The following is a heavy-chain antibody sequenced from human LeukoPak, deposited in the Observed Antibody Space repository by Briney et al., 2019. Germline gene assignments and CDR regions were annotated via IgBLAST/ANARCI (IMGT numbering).Heavy chain of an antibody. V-gene: IGHV3-66*01. CDR1: GFTVSSNY. D-gene: IGHD2-8*01. J-gene: IGHJ6*02. CDR3: ASNLILPHTYGMDV. CDR2: IYSGGST. Sequence: GSLRLSCAASGFTVSSNYMSWVRQAPGKGLEWVSVIYSGGSTYYADSVKGRFTISRDNSKNTLYLQMNSLRAEDTAVYYCASNLILPHTYGMDVWGQGTTVTVSS.